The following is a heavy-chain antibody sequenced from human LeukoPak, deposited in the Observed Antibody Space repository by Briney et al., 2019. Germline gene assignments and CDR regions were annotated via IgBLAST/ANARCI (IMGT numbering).Heavy chain of an antibody. CDR1: GFTFSSYS. V-gene: IGHV3-21*01. J-gene: IGHJ3*02. CDR3: ARDGGSANAFDI. Sequence: AGGSLRLSCAASGFTFSSYSMNWVRQAPGKGLEWVSSISSSSSYIYYADSVKGRFTISRDNAKNSLYLQMNSLRAEDTAVYYCARDGGSANAFDIWAKGQWSPSLQ. CDR2: ISSSSSYI. D-gene: IGHD3-16*01.